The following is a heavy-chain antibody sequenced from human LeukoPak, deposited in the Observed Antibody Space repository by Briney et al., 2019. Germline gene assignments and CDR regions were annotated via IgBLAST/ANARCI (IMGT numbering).Heavy chain of an antibody. CDR1: GGSISSYY. CDR3: ASGYSGYDPFFDY. Sequence: SETLSLTCTVSGGSISSYYWSWIRQPPGKGLEWIGYIYYSGSTNYDPSLKSRVTISVDTSKNQFSLKLSSVTAADTAVYYCASGYSGYDPFFDYWGQGTLVTVSS. J-gene: IGHJ4*02. D-gene: IGHD5-12*01. CDR2: IYYSGST. V-gene: IGHV4-59*08.